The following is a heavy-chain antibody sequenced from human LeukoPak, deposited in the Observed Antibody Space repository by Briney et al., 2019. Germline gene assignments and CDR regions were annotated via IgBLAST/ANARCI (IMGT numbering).Heavy chain of an antibody. Sequence: SETLSLTCTVSGGPISSSSYYWGWIRQPPGKGLEWIGSIYYSGSTYYNPSLKSRVTISVDTSKNQFSLKLYSVTAADTAVYYCATRKLGNDYWGQGTLVTVSS. V-gene: IGHV4-39*07. D-gene: IGHD7-27*01. CDR3: ATRKLGNDY. CDR2: IYYSGST. CDR1: GGPISSSSYY. J-gene: IGHJ4*02.